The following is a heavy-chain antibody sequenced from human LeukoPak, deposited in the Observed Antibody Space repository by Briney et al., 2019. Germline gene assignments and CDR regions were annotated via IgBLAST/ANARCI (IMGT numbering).Heavy chain of an antibody. CDR2: IKQDGSEK. CDR1: GFTFSSYW. D-gene: IGHD3-22*01. CDR3: ARDLPAYDSSGYYYPNPHGY. J-gene: IGHJ4*02. V-gene: IGHV3-7*03. Sequence: GGSLRLSCAASGFTFSSYWMSWVRQAPGKGLEWVANIKQDGSEKYYVDSVKGRFTISRDNAKNSLYLQMNSLRAEDTAVYYCARDLPAYDSSGYYYPNPHGYWGQGTLVTVSS.